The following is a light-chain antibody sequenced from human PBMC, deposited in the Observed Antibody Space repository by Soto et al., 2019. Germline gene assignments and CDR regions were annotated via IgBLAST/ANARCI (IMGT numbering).Light chain of an antibody. CDR1: QSVSSH. CDR2: GAS. V-gene: IGKV3-15*01. CDR3: QQYNTYRT. Sequence: EIVMTQSPATLSVSPGERATLSCRASQSVSSHLAWYQQKPGQAPRLLIYGASTRATGIPARFSGSGSGTEFTLTISSLQPDDSATYYCQQYNTYRTFGQGTKVDIK. J-gene: IGKJ1*01.